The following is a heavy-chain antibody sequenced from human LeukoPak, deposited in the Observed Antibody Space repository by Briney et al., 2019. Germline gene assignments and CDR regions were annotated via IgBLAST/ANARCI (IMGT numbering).Heavy chain of an antibody. J-gene: IGHJ4*02. D-gene: IGHD3-22*01. CDR3: ARAGRGLIVVITLHLDY. CDR2: INPNSGGT. V-gene: IGHV1-2*02. Sequence: ASVKASCKASGYTFTGYYMHWVRQALGQGLEWMGWINPNSGGTNYAQKFQGRVTMTRDTSISTAYMELSRLRSDDTAVYYCARAGRGLIVVITLHLDYWGQGTLVTVSS. CDR1: GYTFTGYY.